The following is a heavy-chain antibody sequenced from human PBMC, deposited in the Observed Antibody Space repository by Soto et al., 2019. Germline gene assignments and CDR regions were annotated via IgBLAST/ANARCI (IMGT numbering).Heavy chain of an antibody. J-gene: IGHJ4*02. Sequence: GSLRLSCVGSGFTFSTYWMTWVRQAPGKGLEWVANIRQDGSEKHYVDSVKGRFTISRDNPKNSLYLQMNSLRAEDTAVYYCASQRRDGYFGDYWGQGTLVTVYS. CDR3: ASQRRDGYFGDY. D-gene: IGHD5-12*01. CDR1: GFTFSTYW. CDR2: IRQDGSEK. V-gene: IGHV3-7*01.